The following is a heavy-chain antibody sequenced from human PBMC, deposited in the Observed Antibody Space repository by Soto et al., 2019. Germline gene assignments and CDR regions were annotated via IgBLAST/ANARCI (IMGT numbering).Heavy chain of an antibody. CDR1: GYTFNAYY. D-gene: IGHD3-22*01. V-gene: IGHV1-2*04. Sequence: ASVKVSCKASGYTFNAYYVHWVRLAPGQGLEWMGWINPNSGDTNYAQRFQGWVTMTRDTSINTAYMELSRLRSDDMAVYSCARADYYDIHDYWGQGTLVTVSS. J-gene: IGHJ4*02. CDR3: ARADYYDIHDY. CDR2: INPNSGDT.